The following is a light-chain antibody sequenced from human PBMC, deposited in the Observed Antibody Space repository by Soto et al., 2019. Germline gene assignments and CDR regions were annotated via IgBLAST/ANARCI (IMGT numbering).Light chain of an antibody. CDR2: RAS. CDR1: QSVRDN. V-gene: IGKV3-11*01. CDR3: HQRQSWPRT. J-gene: IGKJ1*01. Sequence: EIVLTQSPGTLSLSPGERATLSCRASQSVRDNLAWYQQKPGQAPRLLIYRASTRATGVPARFSGSGSGTDFTLTISSLAPEDFAIYYCHQRQSWPRTFGQGTKVDIK.